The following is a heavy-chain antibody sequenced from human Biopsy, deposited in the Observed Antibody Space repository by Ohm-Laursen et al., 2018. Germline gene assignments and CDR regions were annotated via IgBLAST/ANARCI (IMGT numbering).Heavy chain of an antibody. D-gene: IGHD4-17*01. CDR1: WISLSTGRMG. CDR3: ARIRGSTVTTYSAMDV. V-gene: IGHV2-26*01. J-gene: IGHJ6*02. Sequence: TQTLTLTRTVSWISLSTGRMGVSWVRQPPGKALEWLAHIFSDDEKAFSTSLKSWLTISKDTSKSQVVLTMTNVDPVDIAAYYCARIRGSTVTTYSAMDVGGQGTTVTVSS. CDR2: IFSDDEK.